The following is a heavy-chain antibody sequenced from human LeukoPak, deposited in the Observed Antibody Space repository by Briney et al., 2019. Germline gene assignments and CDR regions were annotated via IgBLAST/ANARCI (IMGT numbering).Heavy chain of an antibody. CDR3: ARVQGSSSSWHTSAHDAFDI. Sequence: ASVKVSCKASGYTFTNYDINWVRQASGQGLEWMGWMNPKSGHTGYAQKFQGRVTMTRDTSTSTVYMDLSNLRSEDTAVYYCARVQGSSSSWHTSAHDAFDIWGQGTMVTVSS. D-gene: IGHD6-13*01. CDR1: GYTFTNYD. J-gene: IGHJ3*02. CDR2: MNPKSGHT. V-gene: IGHV1-8*01.